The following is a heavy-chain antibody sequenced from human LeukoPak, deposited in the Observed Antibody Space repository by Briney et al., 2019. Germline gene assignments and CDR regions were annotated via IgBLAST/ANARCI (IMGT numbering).Heavy chain of an antibody. J-gene: IGHJ4*02. CDR1: GFTLSSDA. Sequence: PGGSLRLSCAASGFTLSSDAMSWVRQAPGKGLEWVSAISGSGGSAYYADSVKGRFTISRDNSKNTLYLQMNSLRAEDTAVYYCAKAPGIAAVNFDYWGQGTLVTVSS. CDR3: AKAPGIAAVNFDY. D-gene: IGHD6-13*01. V-gene: IGHV3-23*01. CDR2: ISGSGGSA.